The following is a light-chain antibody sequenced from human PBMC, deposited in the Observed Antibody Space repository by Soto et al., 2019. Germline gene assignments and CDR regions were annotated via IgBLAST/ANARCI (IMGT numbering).Light chain of an antibody. V-gene: IGKV3-15*01. Sequence: EIVMTQSPATLSVSPGERATLSCRASQSVRSNLAWYQQKPGQAPRLLMYGASTKATGIPARFSVSGSGTEFTLTISSMQSEDFAVNYCQQYNNWPPGFTFGPGTKVDIK. CDR3: QQYNNWPPGFT. CDR1: QSVRSN. CDR2: GAS. J-gene: IGKJ3*01.